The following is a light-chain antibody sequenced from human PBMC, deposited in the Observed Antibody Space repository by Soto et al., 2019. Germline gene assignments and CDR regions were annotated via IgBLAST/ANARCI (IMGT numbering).Light chain of an antibody. CDR3: QLPKT. J-gene: IGKJ1*01. CDR2: GAS. CDR1: QSVSSSY. V-gene: IGKV3-20*01. Sequence: EIVLTQSPGTLSLSPGESTILSCRASQSVSSSYLAWYQQKPGQAPRLLIYGASSRATGIPDRFSGSGSGTDFTLTISRLEPEDFAVYYCQLPKTFGQGTKV.